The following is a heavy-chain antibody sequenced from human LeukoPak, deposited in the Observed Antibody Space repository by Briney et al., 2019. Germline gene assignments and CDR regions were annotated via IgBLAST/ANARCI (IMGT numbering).Heavy chain of an antibody. D-gene: IGHD6-13*01. CDR2: INPNSGGT. J-gene: IGHJ4*02. Sequence: VASVKVSCKASGYTFTGYYMHWVRQAPGQGLEWMGWINPNSGGTNYAQKFQGWVTMTRDTSISTAYMELSRLRSDDTAVYYCARVSGSSSWYRDYFDYWGQGTLVTVSS. CDR3: ARVSGSSSWYRDYFDY. V-gene: IGHV1-2*04. CDR1: GYTFTGYY.